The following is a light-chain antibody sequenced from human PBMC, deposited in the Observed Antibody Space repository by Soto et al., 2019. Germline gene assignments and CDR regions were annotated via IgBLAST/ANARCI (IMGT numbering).Light chain of an antibody. J-gene: IGKJ4*01. CDR3: QQYNNWPPIIT. V-gene: IGKV3-15*01. CDR2: GAS. Sequence: EIVMTQSPATLSVSPGERVTLSCRASQSVSSNLAWYQQKPGQSPRLLSYGASTRATGIPARFSGSGSGTEFTLTISSLQSEDFAIYYCQQYNNWPPIITFGGGTKVDIK. CDR1: QSVSSN.